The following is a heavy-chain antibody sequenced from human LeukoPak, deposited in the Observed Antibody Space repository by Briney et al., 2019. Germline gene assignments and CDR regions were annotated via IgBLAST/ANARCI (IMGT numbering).Heavy chain of an antibody. CDR1: GGTFSSYA. J-gene: IGHJ6*02. D-gene: IGHD2-2*01. V-gene: IGHV1-69*13. Sequence: RVASVKVSCKASGGTFSSYAISWVRQAPGQGLEWMGGIIPIIGTANYAQKFQGRVTITADESTSTAYMELSSLRSEDTAVYYCARDPGYCSSTSCYWKDYYYYGMDVWGQGTTVTVSS. CDR2: IIPIIGTA. CDR3: ARDPGYCSSTSCYWKDYYYYGMDV.